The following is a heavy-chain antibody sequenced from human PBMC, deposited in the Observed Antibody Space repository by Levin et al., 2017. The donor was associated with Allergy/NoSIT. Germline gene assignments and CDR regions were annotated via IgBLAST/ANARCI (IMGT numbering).Heavy chain of an antibody. CDR2: INPSTGGT. V-gene: IGHV1-2*02. D-gene: IGHD1-1*01. J-gene: IGHJ5*02. Sequence: ASVKVSCKTSGYTFTGHYMHWVRQAPGQGLEWMGWINPSTGGTTYAQKFQGRVSMTRDTSISTAYLELSRLRSDDTAVYYCARDRERNYFDPWGQGTQVTVSS. CDR3: ARDRERNYFDP. CDR1: GYTFTGHY.